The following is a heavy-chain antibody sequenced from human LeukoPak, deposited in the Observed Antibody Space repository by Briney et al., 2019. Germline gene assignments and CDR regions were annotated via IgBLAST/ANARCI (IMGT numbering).Heavy chain of an antibody. Sequence: SETLSLTCTVSGGSISSSSHYWGWIRQPPGKGLEWIGSIYYSESGTTYYNPSLESRVTISLDTSKNQFSLKLTSVTAADTAVYYCTRLDYWGQGALVTVSS. CDR1: GGSISSSSHY. CDR2: IYYSESGTT. CDR3: TRLDY. V-gene: IGHV4-39*01. J-gene: IGHJ4*02.